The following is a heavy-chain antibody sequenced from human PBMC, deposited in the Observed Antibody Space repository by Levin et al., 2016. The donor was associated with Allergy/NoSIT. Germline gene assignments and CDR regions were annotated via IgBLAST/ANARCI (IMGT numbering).Heavy chain of an antibody. Sequence: GESLKISCAASGFSFSTYSLNWVRQAPGKGLEWVSVISYDGSNKYYANSVKGRFTISRDNPKNTLYLQMNSLRTEDTAVYYCARDSAAAGTSPPFTPHYWGQGTLVTVSS. CDR2: ISYDGSNK. CDR3: ARDSAAAGTSPPFTPHY. V-gene: IGHV3-30*03. J-gene: IGHJ4*02. D-gene: IGHD6-13*01. CDR1: GFSFSTYS.